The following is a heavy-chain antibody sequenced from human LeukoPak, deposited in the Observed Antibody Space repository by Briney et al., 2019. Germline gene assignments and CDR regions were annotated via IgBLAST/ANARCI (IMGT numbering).Heavy chain of an antibody. V-gene: IGHV3-15*01. Sequence: GGSLRLSCAASGFTFSNTWMSRVRRAPGKGLEWVGRIKSKTDGGTTDYAAPVKGRFTISRDDSKITLYLQMNSLKTEDTAVYYCTTDKGYGDYSLYYYGMDVWGQGTTVTVSS. D-gene: IGHD4-17*01. CDR1: GFTFSNTW. J-gene: IGHJ6*02. CDR3: TTDKGYGDYSLYYYGMDV. CDR2: IKSKTDGGTT.